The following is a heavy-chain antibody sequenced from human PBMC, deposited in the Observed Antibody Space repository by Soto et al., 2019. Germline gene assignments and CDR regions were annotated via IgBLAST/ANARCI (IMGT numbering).Heavy chain of an antibody. CDR3: VREESIAAPNLYS. CDR2: IHNSGTS. Sequence: TSDTLSLTCTVSGGSIKSSDYPWSWTRQSPAKGLEWIGYIHNSGTSFYKPSLMGRFTVTLDTSSSQFSLTLASVTAADTAVYYCVREESIAAPNLYSWGQGIPVTVSS. CDR1: GGSIKSSDYP. J-gene: IGHJ5*02. D-gene: IGHD6-6*01. V-gene: IGHV4-30-4*02.